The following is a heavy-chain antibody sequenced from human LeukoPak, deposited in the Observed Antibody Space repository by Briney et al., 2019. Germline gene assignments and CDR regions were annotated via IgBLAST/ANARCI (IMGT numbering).Heavy chain of an antibody. CDR1: GFIFSSYW. D-gene: IGHD3-3*01. CDR3: ARDKEAAVDFWSGYYPL. J-gene: IGHJ4*02. V-gene: IGHV3-7*01. CDR2: IKRDGSER. Sequence: PGGSLRLSCAASGFIFSSYWMGWVRQAPGKGLEWVANIKRDGSERYYVDSVKGGFTISRDNAQNSLYLQMNSLRDEDTGVYYCARDKEAAVDFWSGYYPLWGQGTLVTVSS.